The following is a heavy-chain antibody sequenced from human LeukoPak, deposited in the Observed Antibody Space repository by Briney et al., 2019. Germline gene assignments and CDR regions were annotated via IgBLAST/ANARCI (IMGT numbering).Heavy chain of an antibody. CDR3: AKSLYGGMDV. CDR1: GSTFSSYA. V-gene: IGHV3-23*01. CDR2: ISGRGSST. Sequence: GGSLRLSCAASGSTFSSYAMTWVRQAPGKGLECVSGISGRGSSTSYADSVKGRFTISRDNSKNTLYLQMNSLRAEDTAVYYCAKSLYGGMDVWGRGTTVTVSS. J-gene: IGHJ6*04. D-gene: IGHD3-16*02.